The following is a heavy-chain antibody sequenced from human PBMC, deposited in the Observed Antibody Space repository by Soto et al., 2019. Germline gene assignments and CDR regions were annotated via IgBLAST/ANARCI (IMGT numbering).Heavy chain of an antibody. D-gene: IGHD3-3*01. V-gene: IGHV4-4*02. CDR1: GDSISNTNW. CDR3: AKRSLRRLRFVETH. J-gene: IGHJ4*02. CDR2: IYHSGST. Sequence: QVQLQESGPGLVRPSGTLSLTCTVSGDSISNTNWWSWVRHPPGKGLEWIGEIYHSGSTNYNPSLKSRVSISVDKSKNQFSLNLTSVTAADTAVYFCAKRSLRRLRFVETHWGQGTLVTVSS.